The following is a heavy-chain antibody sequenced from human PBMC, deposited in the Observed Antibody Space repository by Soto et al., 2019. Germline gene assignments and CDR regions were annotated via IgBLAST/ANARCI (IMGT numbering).Heavy chain of an antibody. V-gene: IGHV3-30*18. CDR3: AKDLLVRYLDS. CDR2: ISYDGSNK. J-gene: IGHJ3*02. CDR1: GFTFSSSG. D-gene: IGHD1-26*01. Sequence: GGSLRLSCAASGFTFSSSGMHWVRRAPGKGLEWVAVISYDGSNKYYADSVKGRFTISRDNSKNTLYLQMNSLRAEDTAVYYCAKDLLVRYLDSWGQGTMVTVSS.